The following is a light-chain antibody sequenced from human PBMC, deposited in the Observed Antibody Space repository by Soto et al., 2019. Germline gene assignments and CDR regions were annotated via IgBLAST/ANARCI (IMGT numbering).Light chain of an antibody. CDR3: QQYGSSLF. V-gene: IGKV2-30*01. Sequence: GVMTQSPLPLPVTVGQRASISWSSSQSLVYSDGNTYLNWFQQRPGQSPRRLIYKVSNRDSGVPDRFSGSGSGTDFTLTISRLEPEDFAVYYCQQYGSSLFFGQGTRLEIK. CDR2: KVS. CDR1: QSLVYSDGNTY. J-gene: IGKJ5*01.